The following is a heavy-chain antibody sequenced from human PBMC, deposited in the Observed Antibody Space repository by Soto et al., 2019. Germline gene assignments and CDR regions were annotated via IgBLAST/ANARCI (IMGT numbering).Heavy chain of an antibody. D-gene: IGHD5-18*01. CDR1: GYSFTSYW. V-gene: IGHV5-51*01. J-gene: IGHJ4*02. Sequence: ESLKISCKGSGYSFTSYWIGWVRQMPGKGLDWMGIIYPGDSDTRYSPSFQGQVTISADKSISTAYLQWSSLKASDTDMYYIGRLGYSYAPAARNFEYRGQGTLVTVSS. CDR2: IYPGDSDT. CDR3: GRLGYSYAPAARNFEY.